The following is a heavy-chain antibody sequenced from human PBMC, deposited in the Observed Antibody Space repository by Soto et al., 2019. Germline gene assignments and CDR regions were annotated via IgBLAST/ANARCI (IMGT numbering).Heavy chain of an antibody. Sequence: QVQLQQWGAGLLKPSETLSLTCTVYGGSFSGYYWSWIRQPPGKGLEWIGEINHSGSTNYNPSLKSRVTISVDTSKNQFSLKLSSVTAAVTAVYYCARPYCSGGSCYSYYFDYWGQGTLVTVSS. D-gene: IGHD2-15*01. J-gene: IGHJ4*02. CDR2: INHSGST. CDR3: ARPYCSGGSCYSYYFDY. CDR1: GGSFSGYY. V-gene: IGHV4-34*01.